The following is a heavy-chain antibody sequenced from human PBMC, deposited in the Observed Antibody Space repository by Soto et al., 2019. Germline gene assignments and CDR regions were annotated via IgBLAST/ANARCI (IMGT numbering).Heavy chain of an antibody. V-gene: IGHV3-30-3*01. CDR2: ISYDGSNK. J-gene: IGHJ6*02. CDR1: GFTFSSYA. Sequence: PGGSLRLSCAASGFTFSSYAMHWVRQAPGKGLEWVAVISYDGSNKYYADSVKGRFTISRDNSENTLYLQMNSLRAEDTAVYYCARDGGSSSYYGMDVWGQGTTVTVSS. CDR3: ARDGGSSSYYGMDV. D-gene: IGHD6-6*01.